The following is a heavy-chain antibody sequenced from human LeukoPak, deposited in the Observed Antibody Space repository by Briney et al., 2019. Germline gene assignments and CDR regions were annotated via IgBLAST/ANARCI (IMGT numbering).Heavy chain of an antibody. V-gene: IGHV4-4*07. CDR3: ARDRPDLFLEWLFLMDV. Sequence: KPSETLSLTCTVSGGSISSYYWSWIRQPAGKGLEWIGRIYTSGSTNYNPSLKSRVTMSVDTSRNQFSLKLSSVTAADTAVYYCARDRPDLFLEWLFLMDVWGKGTTVIVSS. CDR2: IYTSGST. D-gene: IGHD3-3*01. J-gene: IGHJ6*04. CDR1: GGSISSYY.